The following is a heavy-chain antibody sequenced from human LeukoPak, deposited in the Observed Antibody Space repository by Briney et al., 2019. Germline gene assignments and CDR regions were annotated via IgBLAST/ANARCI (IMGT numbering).Heavy chain of an antibody. Sequence: GGSLRLSCAASGFTFSSYGMHWVRQAPGKGLEWVAVISYDGSNKYYADSVKGRFTISRDNSKNTLYLQMNSLRAEDTAVYYCARPACSGGSCYEFDYWGQGTLVTVSS. CDR2: ISYDGSNK. V-gene: IGHV3-30*03. J-gene: IGHJ4*02. CDR3: ARPACSGGSCYEFDY. D-gene: IGHD2-15*01. CDR1: GFTFSSYG.